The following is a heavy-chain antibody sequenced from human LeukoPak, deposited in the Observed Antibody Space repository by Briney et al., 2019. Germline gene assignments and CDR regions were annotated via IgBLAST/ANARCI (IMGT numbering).Heavy chain of an antibody. V-gene: IGHV4-34*01. CDR2: INHSGST. D-gene: IGHD2-15*01. Sequence: SETLSLTCAVYGGSFSGYYWSWIRQPPGKGLEWIGEINHSGSTNYNPSLKSRVTISVDTSKNQFSLKLSSVTAADTAVYYCARRVPHSDFFDAWGQGTLVTVSS. CDR3: ARRVPHSDFFDA. CDR1: GGSFSGYY. J-gene: IGHJ5*02.